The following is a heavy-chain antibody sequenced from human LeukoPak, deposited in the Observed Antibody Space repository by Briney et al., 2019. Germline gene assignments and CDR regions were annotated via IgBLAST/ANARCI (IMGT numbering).Heavy chain of an antibody. D-gene: IGHD1-26*01. CDR1: GGSFSGYY. CDR2: INHSGST. Sequence: SETLSLTCAVYGGSFSGYYWSWIRQPPGKGLEWIGEINHSGSTNYNPSLKSRVTVSVDTSKNQFSLKLSSVTAADTAVYYCARGQSIVGATGDYWGQGTLVTVSS. J-gene: IGHJ4*02. CDR3: ARGQSIVGATGDY. V-gene: IGHV4-34*01.